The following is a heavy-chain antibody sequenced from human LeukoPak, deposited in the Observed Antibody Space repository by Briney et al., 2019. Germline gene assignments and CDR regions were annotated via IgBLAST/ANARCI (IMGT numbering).Heavy chain of an antibody. J-gene: IGHJ3*02. D-gene: IGHD2-15*01. V-gene: IGHV4-4*07. CDR2: IYTSGST. CDR1: GGSISSYY. Sequence: SETLSLTCTVSGGSISSYYWSWIRQPAGKGLEWIGRIYTSGSTNYNPSLKSRVTMPVDTSKNQFSLKLSSVTAADTAVYYCAREGYCSGCDAFDIWGQGTMVTVSS. CDR3: AREGYCSGCDAFDI.